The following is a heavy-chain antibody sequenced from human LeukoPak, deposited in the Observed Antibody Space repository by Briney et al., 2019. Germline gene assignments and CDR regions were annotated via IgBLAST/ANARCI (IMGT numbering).Heavy chain of an antibody. J-gene: IGHJ4*02. CDR3: ARDGVSSGWYSGFDY. Sequence: GGSLRLSCAASGFTVSSKYMSWVRQAPGKGLEWVSVIYGGGSTYYANSVKGRFTISRDNSKNTLYLQMNSLRAEDTAVYYCARDGVSSGWYSGFDYWGQGTLVTVSS. V-gene: IGHV3-53*01. D-gene: IGHD6-19*01. CDR2: IYGGGST. CDR1: GFTVSSKY.